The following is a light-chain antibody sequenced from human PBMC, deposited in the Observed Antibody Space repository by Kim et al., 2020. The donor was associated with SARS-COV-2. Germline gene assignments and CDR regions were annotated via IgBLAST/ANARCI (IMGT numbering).Light chain of an antibody. V-gene: IGKV1-5*03. CDR3: QQYNTYWT. Sequence: SASVGDRVTITCRASQTISTLLAWYQQKPGKAPNLLIYKASNLETGVPSRFSGSGSGTEFTLTISSLQPDDFATYYCQQYNTYWTFGQGTKLDIK. CDR2: KAS. CDR1: QTISTL. J-gene: IGKJ1*01.